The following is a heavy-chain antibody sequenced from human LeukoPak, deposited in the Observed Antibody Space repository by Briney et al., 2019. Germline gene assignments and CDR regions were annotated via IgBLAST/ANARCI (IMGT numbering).Heavy chain of an antibody. CDR1: GGSISSYY. D-gene: IGHD2-2*02. J-gene: IGHJ6*02. Sequence: SETLSLTCTVSGGSISSYYWSWIRQPPGKGLEWIGYIYYSGSTNYNSSLKSRVTISVDTSKNQFSLKLSSVTAADTAVYYCARDGAAAIGYYYYGMDVWGQGTTVTVSS. CDR2: IYYSGST. V-gene: IGHV4-59*01. CDR3: ARDGAAAIGYYYYGMDV.